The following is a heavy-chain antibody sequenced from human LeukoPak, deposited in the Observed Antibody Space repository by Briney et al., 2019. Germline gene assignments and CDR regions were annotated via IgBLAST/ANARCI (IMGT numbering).Heavy chain of an antibody. J-gene: IGHJ6*03. Sequence: SETLSLTCAVYGASFSGYYWSWIRQPPGKGLEWIGEINHSGSTNYNPSLKSRVTISVDTSKNQFSLKLSSVTAADTAVYYCARDRHSSGWYYYYYMDVWGKGTTVTVSS. V-gene: IGHV4-34*01. CDR2: INHSGST. CDR1: GASFSGYY. D-gene: IGHD6-19*01. CDR3: ARDRHSSGWYYYYYMDV.